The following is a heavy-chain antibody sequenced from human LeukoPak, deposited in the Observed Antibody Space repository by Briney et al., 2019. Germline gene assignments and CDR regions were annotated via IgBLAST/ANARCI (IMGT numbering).Heavy chain of an antibody. CDR1: GFTFSTYS. D-gene: IGHD3-16*01. V-gene: IGHV3-48*01. CDR2: IGVGGGRK. CDR3: ARDANDYASPPDY. J-gene: IGHJ4*02. Sequence: PGGSLRPSCAASGFTFSTYSLNWVRQAPGKGLEWISYIGVGGGRKFYADSVKGRFTVSRDDAKNSVYLEMSSLRAEDTAVYYCARDANDYASPPDYWGQGTLVTVSS.